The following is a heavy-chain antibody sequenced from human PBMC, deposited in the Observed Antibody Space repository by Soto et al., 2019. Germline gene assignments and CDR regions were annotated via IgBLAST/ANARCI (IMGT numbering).Heavy chain of an antibody. V-gene: IGHV3-30*18. D-gene: IGHD1-26*01. Sequence: GESLRLSFGASGFTFRNYGMHWVRQAPGKGLEWVAVISSDGSNKIYADSVKGQFTISRDNSKNTLYLQMNSLRTEDTAVYYCAKDSWDFWGQGT. CDR3: AKDSWDF. CDR1: GFTFRNYG. J-gene: IGHJ4*02. CDR2: ISSDGSNK.